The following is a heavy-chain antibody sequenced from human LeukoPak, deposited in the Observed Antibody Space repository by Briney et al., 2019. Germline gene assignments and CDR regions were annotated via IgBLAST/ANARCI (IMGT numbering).Heavy chain of an antibody. CDR1: GFTFSDYY. D-gene: IGHD2/OR15-2a*01. V-gene: IGHV3-11*04. J-gene: IGHJ6*03. CDR3: AREYSTLYYYYYYMDV. Sequence: PGGSLRLSCAASGFTFSDYYMTWIRQAPGKGLEWVSYISSSGSTIYYADSLKGRFTISRDNAKNTLYLQMNSLRAEDTAVYYCAREYSTLYYYYYYMDVWGKGTTVTISS. CDR2: ISSSGSTI.